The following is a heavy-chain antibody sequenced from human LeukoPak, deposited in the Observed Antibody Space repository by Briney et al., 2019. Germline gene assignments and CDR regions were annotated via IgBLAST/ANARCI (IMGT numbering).Heavy chain of an antibody. Sequence: GGSLRLSCAASGFTFSDYYMSWLRQAPGKGLEGVSYISSSGSTIYYADSVKGRFTISRDNAKNSLYLQMNSLRAEDTAVYYCARHIVSPSNWFDPWGQGTLVTVSS. D-gene: IGHD5/OR15-5a*01. V-gene: IGHV3-11*01. CDR1: GFTFSDYY. CDR3: ARHIVSPSNWFDP. CDR2: ISSSGSTI. J-gene: IGHJ5*02.